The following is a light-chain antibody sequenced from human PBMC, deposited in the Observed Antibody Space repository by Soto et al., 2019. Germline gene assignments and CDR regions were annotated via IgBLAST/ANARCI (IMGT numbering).Light chain of an antibody. CDR3: QQYETYRT. CDR1: QGIRSD. J-gene: IGKJ1*01. CDR2: DAS. Sequence: AIQMTQSPSSLSASVGDTVTITCRASQGIRSDLGWYQQKPGKAPNLLIYDASSLESGVPSRFSGSGSGTEFTLTISGLQPDDFATYYCQQYETYRTFGQGTKVDIK. V-gene: IGKV1-13*02.